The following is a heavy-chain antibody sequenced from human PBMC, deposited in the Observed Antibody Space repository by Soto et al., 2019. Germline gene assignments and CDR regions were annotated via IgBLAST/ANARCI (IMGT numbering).Heavy chain of an antibody. Sequence: GGSLRLSCAASGFTFSSYAMSWVRQAPGKGLEWVSAISGSGGSTYYADSVKGRFTISRDNSKNTLYLQMNSLRAEDTAVYYCAKDRQWLRSSRVSYFDYWGQGTLVTVSS. CDR2: ISGSGGST. CDR3: AKDRQWLRSSRVSYFDY. J-gene: IGHJ4*02. CDR1: GFTFSSYA. V-gene: IGHV3-23*01. D-gene: IGHD5-12*01.